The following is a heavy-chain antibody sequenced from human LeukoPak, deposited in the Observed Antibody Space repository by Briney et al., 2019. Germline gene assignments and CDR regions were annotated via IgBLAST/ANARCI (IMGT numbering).Heavy chain of an antibody. CDR3: AGRGGQLGLPYYYYYMDV. Sequence: PGGSLRLSCAASGFTFSSYWMHWVRQAPGKGLVWVSRINTDGSSTSYADSVKGRFTISRDNAKNTLYLQMNSLRAEDTAVYYCAGRGGQLGLPYYYYYMDVWGKGTTVTVSS. V-gene: IGHV3-74*01. D-gene: IGHD6-13*01. CDR1: GFTFSSYW. CDR2: INTDGSST. J-gene: IGHJ6*03.